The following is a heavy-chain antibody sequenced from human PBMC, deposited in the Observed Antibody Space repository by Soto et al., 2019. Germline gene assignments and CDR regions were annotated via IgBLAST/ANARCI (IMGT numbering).Heavy chain of an antibody. D-gene: IGHD3-22*01. Sequence: ASVKVSCKASGYTFSTYSVTWVRQAPGQGLEWMGWINPNSGDTKYAQKFQGRVTMTRDMSISTAYMELRRLTSDDTVVYYCARVRTYYDSSGSLDYWGQGTLVTVSS. CDR3: ARVRTYYDSSGSLDY. CDR1: GYTFSTYS. V-gene: IGHV1-2*02. J-gene: IGHJ4*02. CDR2: INPNSGDT.